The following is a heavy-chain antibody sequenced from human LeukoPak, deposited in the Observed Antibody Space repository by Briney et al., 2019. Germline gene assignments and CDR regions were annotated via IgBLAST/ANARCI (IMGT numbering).Heavy chain of an antibody. CDR2: ISGNGNNI. Sequence: PGGSLRLSCAASGFTFSSYEINWVRQAPGKGLEWVSYISGNGNNILYADSVKGRFIISRDNAKNSLYLQMNSLRAEDTAVYYCARGTTVTRWDYWGQGTLVTVSS. V-gene: IGHV3-48*03. CDR3: ARGTTVTRWDY. CDR1: GFTFSSYE. J-gene: IGHJ4*02. D-gene: IGHD4-17*01.